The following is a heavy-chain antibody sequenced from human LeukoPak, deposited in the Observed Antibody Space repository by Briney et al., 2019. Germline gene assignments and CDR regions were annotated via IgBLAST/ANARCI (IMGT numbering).Heavy chain of an antibody. CDR2: IYYSGST. CDR1: GGSISSGGYY. J-gene: IGHJ4*02. D-gene: IGHD6-13*01. CDR3: AGTVSAAAGTTFDY. Sequence: PSQTLSLTCTVSGGSISSGGYYWSWIRQHPGKGLEWIGYIYYSGSTYYNPSLKSRVTISVDTSKNQFSLKLSSVTAADTAVYYRAGTVSAAAGTTFDYWGQGTLVTVSS. V-gene: IGHV4-31*03.